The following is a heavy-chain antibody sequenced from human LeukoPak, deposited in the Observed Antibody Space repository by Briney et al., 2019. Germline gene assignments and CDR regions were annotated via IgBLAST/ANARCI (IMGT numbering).Heavy chain of an antibody. V-gene: IGHV3-21*01. CDR3: ARDNSAAAEGMGTY. CDR2: ISSSSSYI. J-gene: IGHJ4*02. CDR1: GFTFSSYS. Sequence: PGGSLRLSCAASGFTFSSYSMNWVRQAPGKGLEWVSSISSSSSYIYYADSVKGRFTISRDNAKNSLYLQMNSLRAEDMAVYYCARDNSAAAEGMGTYWGQGTLVTVSS. D-gene: IGHD6-13*01.